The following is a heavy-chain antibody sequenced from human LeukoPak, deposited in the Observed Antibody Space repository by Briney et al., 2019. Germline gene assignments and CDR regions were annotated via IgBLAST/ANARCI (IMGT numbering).Heavy chain of an antibody. V-gene: IGHV3-48*04. D-gene: IGHD6-19*01. J-gene: IGHJ4*02. CDR3: AREGVAGTGAFDY. CDR1: GFTFSSYS. CDR2: ISSSSSTI. Sequence: GGSLRLSCAASGFTFSSYSMNWVRQAPGKGLEWVSYISSSSSTIYYADSVKGRFTISRDNPKNSLYLQMNSLRAEDTAVYYCAREGVAGTGAFDYWGQGTLVTVSS.